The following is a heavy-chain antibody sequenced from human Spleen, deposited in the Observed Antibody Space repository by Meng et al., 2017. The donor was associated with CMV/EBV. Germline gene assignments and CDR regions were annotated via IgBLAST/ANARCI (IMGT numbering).Heavy chain of an antibody. CDR1: GYTFTGYY. D-gene: IGHD5-12*01. CDR3: ARDPGGRWPRPL. CDR2: INPNSGGT. V-gene: IGHV1-2*02. J-gene: IGHJ4*02. Sequence: ASVKVSCKASGYTFTGYYMHWVRQAPGEDFEWMGWINPNSGGTNYAQKFQGRVTMTRDTSISTAYMELSRLRSDDTAVYYCARDPGGRWPRPLWGQGTLVTVSS.